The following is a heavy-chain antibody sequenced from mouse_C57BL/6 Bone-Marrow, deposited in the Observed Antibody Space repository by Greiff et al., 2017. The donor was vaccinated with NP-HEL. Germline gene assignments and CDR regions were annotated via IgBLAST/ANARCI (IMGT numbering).Heavy chain of an antibody. J-gene: IGHJ1*03. D-gene: IGHD4-1*01. Sequence: QVHVKQSGAELVRPGASVKLSCKASGYTFTDYYINWVKQRPGQGLEWIARIYPGSGNTYYNEKFKGKATLTAEKSSSTAYMQLSSLTSEDSAVYFCARGNWDWYFDVWGTGTTVTVSS. V-gene: IGHV1-76*01. CDR3: ARGNWDWYFDV. CDR1: GYTFTDYY. CDR2: IYPGSGNT.